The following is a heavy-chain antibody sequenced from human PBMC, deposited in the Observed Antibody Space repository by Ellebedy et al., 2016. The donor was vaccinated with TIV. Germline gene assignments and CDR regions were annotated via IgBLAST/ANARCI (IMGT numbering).Heavy chain of an antibody. CDR3: AHSFVSSTSWAGGMDV. CDR1: GDSISSSNW. D-gene: IGHD2-2*01. CDR2: IFHSGST. V-gene: IGHV4-4*02. J-gene: IGHJ6*02. Sequence: SETLSLXCAVSGDSISSSNWWSWVRQTPGKGLEWIGEIFHSGSTNYSPSLKSRVTMSIDKSKNQFSLKLTSVTAADTAVYYCAHSFVSSTSWAGGMDVWGQGTTVTVSS.